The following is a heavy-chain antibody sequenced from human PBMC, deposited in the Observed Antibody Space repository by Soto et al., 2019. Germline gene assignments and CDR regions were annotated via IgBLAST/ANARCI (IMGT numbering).Heavy chain of an antibody. V-gene: IGHV2-5*01. Sequence: SGPTLVNPTQTLTLTCTFSGFSLSTSGVGVGWIRQPPGKALEWLALIYWNDDTRYSPSLKSRLTITKDTSKNQVVLTMTNMEPVDTATYSCAHRLIGNYDFGHWFDPWRQRTLVTVSS. CDR2: IYWNDDT. CDR1: GFSLSTSGVG. CDR3: AHRLIGNYDFGHWFDP. D-gene: IGHD1-7*01. J-gene: IGHJ5*02.